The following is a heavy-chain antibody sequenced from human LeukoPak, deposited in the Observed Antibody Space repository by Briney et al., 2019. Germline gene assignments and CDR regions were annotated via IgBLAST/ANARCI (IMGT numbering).Heavy chain of an antibody. D-gene: IGHD2-21*02. CDR3: ARDPCGGDCYAFDI. CDR2: IWYDGSNK. J-gene: IGHJ3*02. Sequence: GVSLRLSCAASGFTFSSYGMHWVRQAPGKGLEWVAVIWYDGSNKYYADSVKGRFTISRDNSKNTLYLQMNSLRAEDTAVYYCARDPCGGDCYAFDIWGQGTMVTVSS. CDR1: GFTFSSYG. V-gene: IGHV3-33*01.